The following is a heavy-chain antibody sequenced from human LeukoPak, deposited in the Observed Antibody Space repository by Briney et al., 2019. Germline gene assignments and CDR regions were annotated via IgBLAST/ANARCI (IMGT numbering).Heavy chain of an antibody. J-gene: IGHJ4*02. CDR3: ATGVSSSSWYIAVWKYGLDN. Sequence: AAETLSLTCAVYGGSFSGYYWSWIRQPPGKGLEWIGEINHSGSTNYNPSLKSRVTISVDTSKSQFSLKLSSVTAADAAVYYCATGVSSSSWYIAVWKYGLDNWGQGTLVTVSS. CDR2: INHSGST. CDR1: GGSFSGYY. D-gene: IGHD6-13*01. V-gene: IGHV4-34*01.